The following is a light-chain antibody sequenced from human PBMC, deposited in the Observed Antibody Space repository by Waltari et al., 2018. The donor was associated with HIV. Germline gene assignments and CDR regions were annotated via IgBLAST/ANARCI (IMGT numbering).Light chain of an antibody. CDR3: ASWDDTLNGWV. CDR1: SSNIDTNT. V-gene: IGLV1-44*01. Sequence: QSVLTQPPSTSGTPGQRVIISCSGGSSNIDTNTVNWYQQLPGTAPKVLIYSTNKRPSGVPDRFPGSKSGTSASLAISGLQSEDEADYYCASWDDTLNGWVFGGGTKLAVL. J-gene: IGLJ3*02. CDR2: STN.